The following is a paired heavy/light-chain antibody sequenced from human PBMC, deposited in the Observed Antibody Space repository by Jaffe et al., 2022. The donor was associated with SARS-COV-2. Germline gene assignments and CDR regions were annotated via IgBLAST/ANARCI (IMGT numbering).Light chain of an antibody. CDR3: MHALLFT. V-gene: IGKV2-28*01. Sequence: DIVMTQSPLSLAVTPGEPASISCRSSQSLLHSNGYNYLDWYLQKPGQSPQLLIYLGSNRASGVPDRFSGSGSGTDFTLKISRVEAEDVGVYYCMHALLFTFGPGTKVDIK. CDR2: LGS. CDR1: QSLLHSNGYNY. J-gene: IGKJ3*01.
Heavy chain of an antibody. V-gene: IGHV3-15*01. CDR1: GFTFSNAW. Sequence: EVQLVESGGGLVKPGGSLRLSCAASGFTFSNAWMNWVRQAPGKGLEWVGRIKSKTDGGTTDYAAPVKGRFTISRDDSKNTLYLQMNSLKTEDTAVYYCTRPNYYDSSGYYYEFDYWGQGTLVTVSS. D-gene: IGHD3-22*01. J-gene: IGHJ4*02. CDR3: TRPNYYDSSGYYYEFDY. CDR2: IKSKTDGGTT.